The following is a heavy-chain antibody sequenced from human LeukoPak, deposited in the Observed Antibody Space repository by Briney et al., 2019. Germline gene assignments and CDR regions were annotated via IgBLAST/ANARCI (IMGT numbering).Heavy chain of an antibody. CDR1: GAPFSSSNW. D-gene: IGHD2-15*01. J-gene: IGHJ3*01. V-gene: IGHV4-4*02. Sequence: SDTLSLTCAVSGAPFSSSNWWSWVRQPPGKGLEWIGEIYHSGNTNYSPSLKSRVTMSVDKSKNHFSLKLSSVTAADTAVYYCARDGDCSGGSCSLALDFWGQGTLVTVSS. CDR3: ARDGDCSGGSCSLALDF. CDR2: IYHSGNT.